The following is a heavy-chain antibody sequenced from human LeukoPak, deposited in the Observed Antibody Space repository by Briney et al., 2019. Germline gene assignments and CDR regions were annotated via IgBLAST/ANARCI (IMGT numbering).Heavy chain of an antibody. J-gene: IGHJ3*02. CDR3: ARGPDADFSGGSCYII. CDR1: GGSFSGYY. V-gene: IGHV4-59*01. CDR2: INYIGST. D-gene: IGHD2-15*01. Sequence: SETLSLTCAVYGGSFSGYYWSWIRQPPGKGLEWIGYINYIGSTKYSPSLKSRVTISADTSKNQFSLKLSSVTAADTAMYYCARGPDADFSGGSCYIIWGQGTMVTVSS.